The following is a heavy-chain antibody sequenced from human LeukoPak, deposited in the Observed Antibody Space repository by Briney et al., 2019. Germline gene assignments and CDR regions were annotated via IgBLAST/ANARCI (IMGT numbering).Heavy chain of an antibody. V-gene: IGHV1-69*06. Sequence: ASVKVSCKASGGTFSSYGISWVRQAPGQGLEWMGGINPIFGTANYAQKFQGRVTITADKSTSTGYMELSSLRSEDTAVYYCARVAGYDAFDIWGQGTMVTVSS. CDR1: GGTFSSYG. D-gene: IGHD2-15*01. CDR3: ARVAGYDAFDI. CDR2: INPIFGTA. J-gene: IGHJ3*02.